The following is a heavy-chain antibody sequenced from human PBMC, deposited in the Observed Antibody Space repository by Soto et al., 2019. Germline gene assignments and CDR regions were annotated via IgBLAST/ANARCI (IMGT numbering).Heavy chain of an antibody. CDR1: GGTFSSYA. CDR2: IIPIFGTA. CDR3: ARVPYYYYGMDV. V-gene: IGHV1-69*13. Sequence: ASVKVFCKASGGTFSSYAISWVRQAPGQGLEWMGGIIPIFGTANYAQKFQGRVTITADESTSTAYMELSSLRSEDTAVYYCARVPYYYYGMDVWGQGTTVTVSS. J-gene: IGHJ6*02.